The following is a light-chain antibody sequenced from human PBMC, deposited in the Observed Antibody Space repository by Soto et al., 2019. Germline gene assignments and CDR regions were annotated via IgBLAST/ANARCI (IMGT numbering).Light chain of an antibody. J-gene: IGKJ5*01. CDR3: QQCHGTPIT. CDR1: QSLLYSSTNKNY. Sequence: DIVMTQSPDSLAVSLGERATINCKSSQSLLYSSTNKNYLAWYQQKPGQPPKLLISWASTRESGVPDRFSGSGSGTDFTLTISSLQAEDVAVYYCQQCHGTPITFGQGTQLEIK. CDR2: WAS. V-gene: IGKV4-1*01.